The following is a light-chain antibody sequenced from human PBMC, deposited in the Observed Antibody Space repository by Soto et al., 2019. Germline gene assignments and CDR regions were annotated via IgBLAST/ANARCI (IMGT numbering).Light chain of an antibody. CDR1: ESXSSN. Sequence: VLTHSSETLSFCPGERATLSGRASESXSSNLACYQQKPGQAPRFLXDSSSTMATGIPARLSGSGSGTDFTLTISSLEPEYFAVYYCQQRSNWPRTFGQGTKVDIK. V-gene: IGKV3-11*01. CDR3: QQRSNWPRT. J-gene: IGKJ1*01. CDR2: SSS.